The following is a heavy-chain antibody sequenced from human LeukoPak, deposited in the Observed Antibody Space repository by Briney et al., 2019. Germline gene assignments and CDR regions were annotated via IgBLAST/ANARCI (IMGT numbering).Heavy chain of an antibody. Sequence: GGSLRPSCAASGFTFSSYGMHWVRQAPGKGLEWVAVIWYDGSNKYYADSVKGRFTISRDNSKNTLYLQMNSLRAEDTAVYYCARDLGVVYYYYGMDVWGQGTTVTVSS. D-gene: IGHD3-3*01. V-gene: IGHV3-33*01. CDR3: ARDLGVVYYYYGMDV. J-gene: IGHJ6*02. CDR1: GFTFSSYG. CDR2: IWYDGSNK.